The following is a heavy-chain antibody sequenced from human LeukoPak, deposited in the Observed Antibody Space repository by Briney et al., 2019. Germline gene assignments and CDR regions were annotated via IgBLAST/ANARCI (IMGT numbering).Heavy chain of an antibody. J-gene: IGHJ4*02. Sequence: GGSLRLSCEASGFTFDDYGMHWVRQAPGKGLEWVSTISWNSASVGYVDSVKGRFTISRDNAKKTLYLQMNSLRPDDTDLYYCAKDYGYSSSWYDYWGQGTLVTVSS. CDR2: ISWNSASV. V-gene: IGHV3-9*01. D-gene: IGHD6-13*01. CDR1: GFTFDDYG. CDR3: AKDYGYSSSWYDY.